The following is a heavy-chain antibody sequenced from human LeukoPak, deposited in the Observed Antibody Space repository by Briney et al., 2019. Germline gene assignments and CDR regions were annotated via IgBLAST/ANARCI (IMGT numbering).Heavy chain of an antibody. Sequence: PGGSLRLSCAASGFTFSSYSMNWVRQAPGKGLEWVSSISSSSSYIYYADPVKGRFTISRDNAKNSLYLQMNSLRAEDTAVYYCARDLHSSGFYYFDYWGQGTLVTVSS. CDR3: ARDLHSSGFYYFDY. J-gene: IGHJ4*02. CDR2: ISSSSSYI. V-gene: IGHV3-21*01. CDR1: GFTFSSYS. D-gene: IGHD6-19*01.